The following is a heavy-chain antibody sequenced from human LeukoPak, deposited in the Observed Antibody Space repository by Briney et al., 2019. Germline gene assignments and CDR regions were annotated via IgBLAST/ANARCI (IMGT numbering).Heavy chain of an antibody. J-gene: IGHJ6*02. CDR3: ARGIASRITRMAYYYYGMDV. V-gene: IGHV4-34*01. D-gene: IGHD1-14*01. Sequence: PSETLSLTCAVHGGSFRGYYWSWIRQPPGKGLEWVGEINHIGRANYNPSLKSRVSMSVDTSNYQFSLSLSSVAAADTAVYYCARGIASRITRMAYYYYGMDVWGQGTTVTVSS. CDR2: INHIGRA. CDR1: GGSFRGYY.